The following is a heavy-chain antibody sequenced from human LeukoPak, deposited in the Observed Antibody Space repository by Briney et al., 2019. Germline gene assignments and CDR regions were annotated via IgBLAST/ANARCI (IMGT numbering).Heavy chain of an antibody. V-gene: IGHV4-59*01. CDR1: DDSITMYY. Sequence: SETLSLTCSVSDDSITMYYWTWIRQPPGKGLEWIGYVDHTGSTNLNPSLNGRVSISRDTTKNLFSLRLRSVTAADTAVYFCARGRVSSSTWYSTYYYYFYMDVWGKGTTVTVSS. D-gene: IGHD1-1*01. J-gene: IGHJ6*03. CDR3: ARGRVSSSTWYSTYYYYFYMDV. CDR2: VDHTGST.